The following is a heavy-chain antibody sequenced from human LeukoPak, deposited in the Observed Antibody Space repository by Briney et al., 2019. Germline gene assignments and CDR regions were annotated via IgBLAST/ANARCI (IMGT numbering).Heavy chain of an antibody. CDR2: IYYSGST. V-gene: IGHV4-39*07. CDR1: GGSISSSSYY. CDR3: ARVRARRGYSYGSGVVGY. J-gene: IGHJ4*02. D-gene: IGHD5-18*01. Sequence: SETLSLTCTVSGGSISSSSYYWGWIRQPPGKGLEWIGSIYYSGSTYYNPSLKSRVTISVDTSKNQFSLKLSSVTAADTAVYYCARVRARRGYSYGSGVVGYWGQGTLVTVSS.